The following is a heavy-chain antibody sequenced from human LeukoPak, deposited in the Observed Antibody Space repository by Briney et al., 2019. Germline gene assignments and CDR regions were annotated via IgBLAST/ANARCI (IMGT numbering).Heavy chain of an antibody. CDR1: GFTFSSYA. D-gene: IGHD2-2*01. CDR2: ISGSGIGT. V-gene: IGHV3-23*01. J-gene: IGHJ3*02. CDR3: AKDIVVVPAAQDAFDI. Sequence: GGSLRLSCAASGFTFSSYAMSWVRQAPGKGLEWVSAISGSGIGTYYADSVKGRLTISRDNSKSTLYLQMNSLRAEDTAVYYCAKDIVVVPAAQDAFDIWGQGTMVTVSS.